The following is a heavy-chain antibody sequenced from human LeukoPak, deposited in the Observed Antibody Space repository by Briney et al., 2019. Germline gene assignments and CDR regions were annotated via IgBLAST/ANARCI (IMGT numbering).Heavy chain of an antibody. D-gene: IGHD6-13*01. V-gene: IGHV1-2*02. CDR1: GYTFTGYY. CDR2: INPNSGGT. Sequence: RASVKVSCKASGYTFTGYYMHWVRQAPGQGLEWMGWINPNSGGTNYAQKFQGRVTMTRDTSISTAYMELSRLRSDDTAVYYCARGIAAAGTWYLGWDYYYYYMDVWGKGTTVTVSS. J-gene: IGHJ6*03. CDR3: ARGIAAAGTWYLGWDYYYYYMDV.